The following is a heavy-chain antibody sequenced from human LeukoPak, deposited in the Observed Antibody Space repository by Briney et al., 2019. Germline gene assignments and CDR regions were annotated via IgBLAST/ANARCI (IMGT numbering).Heavy chain of an antibody. J-gene: IGHJ4*02. V-gene: IGHV1-8*01. CDR1: GYTFTSYD. D-gene: IGHD1-26*01. Sequence: ASVKVSCKASGYTFTSYDIIWVRQASGQGLEWMGWMNPNSGHTGYAQRFQGRVTMARTTSISTAYMELTSLTSEDSAVYYCARSIVGVRKRNDYWGQGTLVTVSS. CDR3: ARSIVGVRKRNDY. CDR2: MNPNSGHT.